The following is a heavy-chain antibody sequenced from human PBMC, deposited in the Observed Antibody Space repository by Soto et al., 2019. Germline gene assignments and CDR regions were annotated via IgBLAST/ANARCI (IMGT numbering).Heavy chain of an antibody. V-gene: IGHV3-30-3*01. Sequence: GGSLRLSCAASGFTFSSYAMHWVRQAPGKGLEWVAVISYDGSNKYYADSVKGRFTISRDNSKNTLYLQMNSLRAEDTAVYYCARDEYPMVRGAAAIDYWGQGTLVTVSS. CDR3: ARDEYPMVRGAAAIDY. CDR1: GFTFSSYA. CDR2: ISYDGSNK. J-gene: IGHJ4*02. D-gene: IGHD3-10*01.